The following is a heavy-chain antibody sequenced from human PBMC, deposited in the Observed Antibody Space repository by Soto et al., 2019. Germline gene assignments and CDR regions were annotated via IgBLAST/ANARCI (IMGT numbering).Heavy chain of an antibody. V-gene: IGHV1-3*01. CDR1: GYTFTSYA. D-gene: IGHD2-2*01. J-gene: IGHJ6*02. Sequence: ASVKVSCKASGYTFTSYAMHWVRQAPGQRLEWMGWINAGNGNTKYSQKFQGRVTITRDTSASTAYMELSSLRSEDTAVYYCASSDPSPFVVVPAAIGDPENYYYYYGMDVLGQGTTVTVSS. CDR2: INAGNGNT. CDR3: ASSDPSPFVVVPAAIGDPENYYYYYGMDV.